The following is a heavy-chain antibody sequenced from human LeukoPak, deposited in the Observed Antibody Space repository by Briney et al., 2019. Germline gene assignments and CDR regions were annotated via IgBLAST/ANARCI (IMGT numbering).Heavy chain of an antibody. CDR3: ARVPLAGSSVLDFDY. CDR1: GGTFSSYA. D-gene: IGHD1-1*01. J-gene: IGHJ4*02. Sequence: PSVKVFCKASGGTFSSYAISWVRQAPAQGLEWMGRIIPILGTANYAQKFQGRVTITADKSTTRAYMELSSLRSEDTAVYYCARVPLAGSSVLDFDYWGQGTLVTVSS. V-gene: IGHV1-69*04. CDR2: IIPILGTA.